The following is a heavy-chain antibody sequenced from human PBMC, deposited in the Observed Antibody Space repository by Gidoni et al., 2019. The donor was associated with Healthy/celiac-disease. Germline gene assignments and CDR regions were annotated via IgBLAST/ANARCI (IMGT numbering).Heavy chain of an antibody. CDR2: INHSGST. J-gene: IGHJ4*02. CDR1: GGSFSGYY. D-gene: IGHD3-10*01. CDR3: ARETMVRGVAPTIDY. V-gene: IGHV4-34*01. Sequence: QVQLQQWGAGLLKPSETLSLTCAVYGGSFSGYYWSWIRQPPGKGLEWIGEINHSGSTNYNPSLKSRVTISVDTSKNQFSLKLSSVTAADTAVYYCARETMVRGVAPTIDYWGQGTLVTVSS.